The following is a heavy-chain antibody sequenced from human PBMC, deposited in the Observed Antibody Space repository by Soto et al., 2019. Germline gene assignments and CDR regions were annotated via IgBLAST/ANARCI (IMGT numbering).Heavy chain of an antibody. CDR2: ISWNSGSI. D-gene: IGHD6-13*01. J-gene: IGHJ4*02. V-gene: IGHV3-9*01. Sequence: GGSLRLSCAASGFTFDDYAMHWVRQAPGKGLEWVSGISWNSGSIGYADSVKGRFTISRDNAKNSLYLQMNSLRAEDTALYYCAKDMEAYRYSSSWFPFDYWGQGTLVTVSS. CDR1: GFTFDDYA. CDR3: AKDMEAYRYSSSWFPFDY.